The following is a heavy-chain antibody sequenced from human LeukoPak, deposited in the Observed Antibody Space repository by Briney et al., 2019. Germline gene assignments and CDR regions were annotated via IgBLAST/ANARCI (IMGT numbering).Heavy chain of an antibody. Sequence: GGSLRLSCAASGFTVSQSYMSWVRQTPGKGLEWVSIIYAGGNTYYADSVKGRFTISRDTSKNTAYLEMNSLRVEDTAMYYCARDGAVVAGTAQHSGQSALVTVSS. D-gene: IGHD6-19*01. J-gene: IGHJ1*01. V-gene: IGHV3-53*01. CDR1: GFTVSQSY. CDR2: IYAGGNT. CDR3: ARDGAVVAGTAQH.